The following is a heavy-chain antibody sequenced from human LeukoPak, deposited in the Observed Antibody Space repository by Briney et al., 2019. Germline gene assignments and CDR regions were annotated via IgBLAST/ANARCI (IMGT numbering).Heavy chain of an antibody. CDR2: ISWNSGSI. V-gene: IGHV3-9*01. Sequence: GGSLRLSCAASGFTFDDYAMHWVRQAPGKGLEWVSGISWNSGSIGYADSVKGRFTISRDNAKNSLYLQMNSLRAEDTALYYCAKDMGGSYSGHYYGMDVWGQGTTVTVSS. CDR3: AKDMGGSYSGHYYGMDV. J-gene: IGHJ6*02. CDR1: GFTFDDYA. D-gene: IGHD1-26*01.